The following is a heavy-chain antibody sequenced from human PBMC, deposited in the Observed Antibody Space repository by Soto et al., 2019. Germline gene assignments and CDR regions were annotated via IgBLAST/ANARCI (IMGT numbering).Heavy chain of an antibody. J-gene: IGHJ3*02. Sequence: HPGGSLRLSCAASGFTFSRRWMHWVRQAPGKGLVWDSYINSDGTTTNYADSEKGRFTISRDNAKNTLYLQMNSLRAEDTAVYYCAKDKIDFDVWGGPNHDAFDIWGQGTMVNVAS. CDR3: AKDKIDFDVWGGPNHDAFDI. CDR1: GFTFSRRW. V-gene: IGHV3-74*01. D-gene: IGHD3-3*01. CDR2: INSDGTTT.